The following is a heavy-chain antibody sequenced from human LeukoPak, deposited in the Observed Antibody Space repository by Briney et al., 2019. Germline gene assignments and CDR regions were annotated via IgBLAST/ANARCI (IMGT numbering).Heavy chain of an antibody. CDR3: ARTDIVVVPAASKYFDY. CDR1: GFTFSSYW. Sequence: PGGSLRLSCAASGFTFSSYWMSWVRQAPGEGLEWVANIKQDGSEKYYVDCVKGRFTISRDNAKNSLYLQMNSLRAEDTAVYYCARTDIVVVPAASKYFDYWGQGTLVTVSS. D-gene: IGHD2-2*01. V-gene: IGHV3-7*03. J-gene: IGHJ4*02. CDR2: IKQDGSEK.